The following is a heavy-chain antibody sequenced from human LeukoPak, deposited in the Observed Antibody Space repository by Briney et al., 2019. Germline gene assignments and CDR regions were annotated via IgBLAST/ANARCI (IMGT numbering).Heavy chain of an antibody. Sequence: SETLSLTCTVSGGSISSYYWSWLRQPPGKGLEWIGYIYYSGSTNYNPSLKSRVTISVDTSKNQFSLKLSSVTAADTAVYYCARGLKNTAMNYDYWGQGTLVTVSS. V-gene: IGHV4-59*01. J-gene: IGHJ4*02. CDR3: ARGLKNTAMNYDY. CDR2: IYYSGST. CDR1: GGSISSYY. D-gene: IGHD5-18*01.